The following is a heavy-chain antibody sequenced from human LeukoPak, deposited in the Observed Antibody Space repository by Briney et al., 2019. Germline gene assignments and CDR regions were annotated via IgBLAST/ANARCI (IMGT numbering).Heavy chain of an antibody. Sequence: RAGGSLRLSCAASGFTFDDYGMSWVRQAPGKGLEWVSGINWNGGSTGYADSVKGRFTISRDNSKNTLYLQMNSLRAEDTAVYYCAKGATVTTLDSYYYGMDVWGQGTTVTVSS. D-gene: IGHD4-17*01. J-gene: IGHJ6*02. CDR3: AKGATVTTLDSYYYGMDV. V-gene: IGHV3-20*04. CDR2: INWNGGST. CDR1: GFTFDDYG.